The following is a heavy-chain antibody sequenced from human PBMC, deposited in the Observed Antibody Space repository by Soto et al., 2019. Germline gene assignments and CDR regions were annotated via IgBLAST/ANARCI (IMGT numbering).Heavy chain of an antibody. D-gene: IGHD3-16*01. CDR3: ASLQVLIEDYYYGMDV. V-gene: IGHV3-21*01. Sequence: GGSLRLSCAASGFTFSSYSMNWVRQAPGKGLEWVSSISSSSSYIYYADSVKGRFTISRDNAKNSLYLQMNSLRAEDTAVYYCASLQVLIEDYYYGMDVWGQGTTVTVSS. CDR2: ISSSSSYI. J-gene: IGHJ6*02. CDR1: GFTFSSYS.